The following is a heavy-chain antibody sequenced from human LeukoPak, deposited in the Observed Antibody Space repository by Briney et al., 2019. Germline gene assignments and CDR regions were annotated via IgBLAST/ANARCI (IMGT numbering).Heavy chain of an antibody. CDR1: GYTFTGYY. D-gene: IGHD6-19*01. V-gene: IGHV1-2*02. J-gene: IGHJ6*03. CDR3: ARDGDSSGWYHYYYYYMDV. Sequence: ASVKVSCKASGYTFTGYYMHWVRQAPGQGLEWMGWISPNSGGTNYAQKFQGRVTMTRDTSISTAYMELSRLRSDDTAVYYCARDGDSSGWYHYYYYYMDVWGKGTTVTVSS. CDR2: ISPNSGGT.